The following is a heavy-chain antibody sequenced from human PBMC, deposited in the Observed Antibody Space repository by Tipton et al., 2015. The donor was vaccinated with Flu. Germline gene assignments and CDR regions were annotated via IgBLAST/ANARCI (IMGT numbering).Heavy chain of an antibody. CDR1: GGSISSSSYY. V-gene: IGHV4-39*07. CDR3: ARDGYYDSSGYPYYYYYGMDV. CDR2: IYYSGST. D-gene: IGHD3-22*01. Sequence: TLSLTCTVSGGSISSSSYYWGWIRQPPGKGLEWIGSIYYSGSTYYNPSLKSRVTISVDTSKNQFSLKLGSVTAADTAVYYCARDGYYDSSGYPYYYYYGMDVWGQGTTVTVSS. J-gene: IGHJ6*02.